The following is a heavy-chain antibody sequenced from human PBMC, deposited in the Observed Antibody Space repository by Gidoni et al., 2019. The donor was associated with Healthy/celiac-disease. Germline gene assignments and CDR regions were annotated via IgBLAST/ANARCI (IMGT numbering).Heavy chain of an antibody. CDR2: SSGSGGST. J-gene: IGHJ1*01. CDR3: ASGRYCSGGSCYSGVYFQH. Sequence: EVQLLESGGGLVQPGGSLRLSCAASGFTFSSYAMSWVRQAPGKGLEWVSASSGSGGSTYYADSVKGRFTISRDNSKNTLYLQMNSLRAEDTAVYYCASGRYCSGGSCYSGVYFQHWGQGTLVTVSS. V-gene: IGHV3-23*01. CDR1: GFTFSSYA. D-gene: IGHD2-15*01.